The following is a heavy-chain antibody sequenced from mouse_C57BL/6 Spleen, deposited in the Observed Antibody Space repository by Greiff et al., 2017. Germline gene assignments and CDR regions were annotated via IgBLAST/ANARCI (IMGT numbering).Heavy chain of an antibody. CDR3: ARDNYCGSSYEGGLAY. V-gene: IGHV3-6*01. CDR2: IRYDGSN. J-gene: IGHJ2*01. D-gene: IGHD1-1*01. CDR1: GYSITSGYH. Sequence: EVQLQQSGPGLVKPSQSLYLTCSATGYSITSGYHWNWIRQSPGNILEWMGYIRYDGSNTYNPSFKNRISITRDTSENQSFLKLNSVTTGDTATYYCARDNYCGSSYEGGLAYWGQGTTLTVSS.